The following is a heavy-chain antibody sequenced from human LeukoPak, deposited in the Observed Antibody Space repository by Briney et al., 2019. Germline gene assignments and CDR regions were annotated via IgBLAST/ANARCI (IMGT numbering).Heavy chain of an antibody. V-gene: IGHV4-59*01. D-gene: IGHD2-2*01. CDR2: IYYSGST. CDR1: GGSISSYY. CDR3: ARAVWYCSSTSCSTDNWFDP. J-gene: IGHJ5*02. Sequence: SETLSLTCTVSGGSISSYYWSWIRQPPGKGLERIGYIYYSGSTNYNPSLKSRVTISVDTSKNQFSLKLSSVTAADTAVYYCARAVWYCSSTSCSTDNWFDPWGQGTLVTVSS.